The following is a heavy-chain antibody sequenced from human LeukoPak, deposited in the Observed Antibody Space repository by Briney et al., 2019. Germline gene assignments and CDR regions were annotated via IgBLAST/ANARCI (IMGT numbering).Heavy chain of an antibody. D-gene: IGHD2-15*01. Sequence: GGSLRLSCAASGFTFSSYGMHWVRQAPGKGLEWVAVISYDGSNKYYADSVKGRFTISRDNSKNTLYLQMNSLRAEDTAVYYCARDPSGPIGYCSGGSCYTDYWGQGTLVTVSS. V-gene: IGHV3-30*03. J-gene: IGHJ4*02. CDR2: ISYDGSNK. CDR1: GFTFSSYG. CDR3: ARDPSGPIGYCSGGSCYTDY.